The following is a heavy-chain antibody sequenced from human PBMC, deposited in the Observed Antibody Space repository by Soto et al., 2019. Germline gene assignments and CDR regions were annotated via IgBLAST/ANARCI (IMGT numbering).Heavy chain of an antibody. J-gene: IGHJ4*02. CDR1: GFTFSDHY. Sequence: EVQLVESGGGLVQPGGSLKLSCAASGFTFSDHYMDWVRQAPGKGLEWVGRIKNKANSYTIEYAASLKGRFTISRDDSKNSLYLQMNSLKTEDTAVYYCVRRFHGYFNDYWGQGTLVTVSS. CDR2: IKNKANSYTI. D-gene: IGHD5-18*01. CDR3: VRRFHGYFNDY. V-gene: IGHV3-72*01.